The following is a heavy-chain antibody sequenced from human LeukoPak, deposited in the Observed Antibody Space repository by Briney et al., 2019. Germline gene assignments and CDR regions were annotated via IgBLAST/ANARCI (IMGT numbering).Heavy chain of an antibody. CDR1: GFTFSSYN. Sequence: GGSLRLSCAASGFTFSSYNMNWFRQAPGKGLEWVSYISSSGNTIYSADSVKGRFTISRDNAKNSLYLQMNSLGAEDTAVYYCAREENDGSGYYWNPFDYWGQGTLVTVSS. V-gene: IGHV3-48*04. J-gene: IGHJ4*02. CDR3: AREENDGSGYYWNPFDY. CDR2: ISSSGNTI. D-gene: IGHD3-22*01.